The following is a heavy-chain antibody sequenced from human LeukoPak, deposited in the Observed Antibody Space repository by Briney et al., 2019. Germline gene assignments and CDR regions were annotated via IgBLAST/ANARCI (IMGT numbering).Heavy chain of an antibody. V-gene: IGHV4-59*01. CDR3: ARGGDSSGWLGDYNWFDP. CDR1: GGSISSYY. CDR2: IYYRGST. D-gene: IGHD6-19*01. J-gene: IGHJ5*02. Sequence: PSETLSLTCTVSGGSISSYYWSWVRQPPGKGLEWSGYIYYRGSTNYNPSLKSRVTISVDTSKNQFSLKLSSVTAADTAVYYCARGGDSSGWLGDYNWFDPWGQGTLVTVSS.